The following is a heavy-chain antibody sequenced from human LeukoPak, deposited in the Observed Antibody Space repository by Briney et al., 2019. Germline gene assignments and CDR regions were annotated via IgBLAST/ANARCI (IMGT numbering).Heavy chain of an antibody. V-gene: IGHV4-59*12. J-gene: IGHJ5*02. CDR3: ARGRGNIVVVPAASDSPSLFDP. CDR2: IYYSGST. D-gene: IGHD2-2*01. Sequence: TSETLSLTCTVSGGSISSYYWSWIRQPPGKGLEWIGYIYYSGSTNYNPSLKSRVTISVDTSKNQFSLKLSSVTAADTAVYYCARGRGNIVVVPAASDSPSLFDPWGQGTLVTVSS. CDR1: GGSISSYY.